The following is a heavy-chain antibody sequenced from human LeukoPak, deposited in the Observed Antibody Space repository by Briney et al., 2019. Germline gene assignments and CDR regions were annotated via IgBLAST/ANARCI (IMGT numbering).Heavy chain of an antibody. Sequence: GGSLRLSCAASGLTGSHNYVSWVRQAPGKGLEWASAIHTSGDTCYADSVKGRFTISRDTSKNTLYLQINSLRVEDTAVYYCIVFGDSNHWGQGTLVTVSS. CDR1: GLTGSHNY. CDR3: IVFGDSNH. CDR2: IHTSGDT. D-gene: IGHD4-17*01. V-gene: IGHV3-53*01. J-gene: IGHJ5*02.